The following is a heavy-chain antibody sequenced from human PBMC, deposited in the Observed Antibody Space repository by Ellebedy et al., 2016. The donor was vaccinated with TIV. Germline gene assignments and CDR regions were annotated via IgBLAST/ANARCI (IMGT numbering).Heavy chain of an antibody. V-gene: IGHV4-59*13. CDR2: VYYTGKV. CDR3: ARDNWFNP. Sequence: GSLRLSXTVSGDSMSTYYWNWIRQSPGKGLEWIGSVYYTGKVDYNPSLRGRVTISVDPSKNQFSLKLTSVTAADTAMYYCARDNWFNPWGQGTLVTVSS. J-gene: IGHJ5*02. CDR1: GDSMSTYY.